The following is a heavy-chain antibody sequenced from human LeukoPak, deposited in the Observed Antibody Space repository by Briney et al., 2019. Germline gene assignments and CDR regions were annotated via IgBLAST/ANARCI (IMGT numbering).Heavy chain of an antibody. D-gene: IGHD3-3*01. J-gene: IGHJ4*02. Sequence: PGGSLRLSCAASGFRVDDTYMAWVRQAPGKGLEWVSLIYRGGDTCYADSVRGRFAISRDSSKNTLFLQMNSLRAEDTALYHCASPRWSGNPSAEWYFDYWGQGILVTVSS. CDR2: IYRGGDT. V-gene: IGHV3-53*01. CDR1: GFRVDDTY. CDR3: ASPRWSGNPSAEWYFDY.